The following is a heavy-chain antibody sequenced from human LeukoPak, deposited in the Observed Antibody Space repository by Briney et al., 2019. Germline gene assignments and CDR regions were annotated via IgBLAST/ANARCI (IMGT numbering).Heavy chain of an antibody. CDR3: ARDSNYDSENWFDP. CDR2: IYYSGST. Sequence: PSETLSLTCTVSGCSISSYYWSWIRQPPGKGLEWIGYIYYSGSTNYNPSLKSRVTISVDTSKNQFSLKLSSVTAADTAVYYCARDSNYDSENWFDPWGQGTLVTVSS. J-gene: IGHJ5*02. D-gene: IGHD3-22*01. V-gene: IGHV4-59*01. CDR1: GCSISSYY.